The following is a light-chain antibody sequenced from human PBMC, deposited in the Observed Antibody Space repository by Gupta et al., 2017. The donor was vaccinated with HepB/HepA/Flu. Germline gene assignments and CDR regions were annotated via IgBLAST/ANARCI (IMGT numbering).Light chain of an antibody. CDR1: SSNIGSNY. Sequence: QSVLTQPTSASGTPGQRVTISCSGSSSNIGSNYVYWYQQLPGTAPKLLSYRNNQRPSGVPDRFSGSKSGTSASLAISGLRSEDEADYYCAAWDDSLSGWVFGGGTKLTVL. V-gene: IGLV1-47*01. J-gene: IGLJ3*02. CDR2: RNN. CDR3: AAWDDSLSGWV.